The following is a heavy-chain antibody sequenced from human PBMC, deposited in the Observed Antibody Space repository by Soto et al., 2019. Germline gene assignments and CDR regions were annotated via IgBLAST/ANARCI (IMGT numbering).Heavy chain of an antibody. CDR1: GFTFSSYS. D-gene: IGHD5-12*01. J-gene: IGHJ6*04. CDR3: ARPYSGYDREGV. V-gene: IGHV3-48*01. CDR2: ISSSSSTI. Sequence: PGGSLRLSCAASGFTFSSYSMNWVRQAPGKGLEWVSYISSSSSTIYYADSVKGRFTISRDNAKNSLYLQMNSLRAEDTAVYYCARPYSGYDREGVRGKGTTVTVSS.